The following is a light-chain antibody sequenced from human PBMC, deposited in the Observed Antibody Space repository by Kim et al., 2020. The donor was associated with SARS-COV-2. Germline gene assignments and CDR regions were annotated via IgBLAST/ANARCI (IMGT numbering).Light chain of an antibody. CDR1: QLGDKY. J-gene: IGLJ2*01. Sequence: SYELTQPPSVSVSPGQTASITCSGDQLGDKYVCWYQQKPGQSPVLVIYQDKNRPSGIPERFSGSNSGNTATLTISGTQAMDEAHYYCQAWDTTVVFGGGTQLTVL. V-gene: IGLV3-1*01. CDR3: QAWDTTVV. CDR2: QDK.